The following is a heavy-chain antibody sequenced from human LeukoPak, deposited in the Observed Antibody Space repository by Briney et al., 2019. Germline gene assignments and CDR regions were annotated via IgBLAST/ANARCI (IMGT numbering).Heavy chain of an antibody. D-gene: IGHD6-13*01. J-gene: IGHJ5*02. V-gene: IGHV4-4*07. CDR1: GGSISSYY. Sequence: PSETLSLTCTVYGGSISSYYWSWIRQPAGKGLEWIGRIYTSGSTNYNPSLKSRVTMSVDTSKNQFSLKLSSVTAADTAVYYCARAGYSSSWYSGSGDWFDPWGQGTLVTVSS. CDR3: ARAGYSSSWYSGSGDWFDP. CDR2: IYTSGST.